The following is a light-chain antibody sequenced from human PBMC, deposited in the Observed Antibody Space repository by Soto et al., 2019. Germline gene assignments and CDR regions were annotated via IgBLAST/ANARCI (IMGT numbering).Light chain of an antibody. J-gene: IGLJ1*01. CDR2: SNN. Sequence: QSVLTQPPSASGTPGQRVTISCSGSSSNIGSNTVNWYHQLPGTAPKLLIYSNNQRPSGVPDRFSGSKSGTSASLAISGLQSEDEADYYCGAWDDSLNGYVFGTGTKLTVL. CDR3: GAWDDSLNGYV. V-gene: IGLV1-44*01. CDR1: SSNIGSNT.